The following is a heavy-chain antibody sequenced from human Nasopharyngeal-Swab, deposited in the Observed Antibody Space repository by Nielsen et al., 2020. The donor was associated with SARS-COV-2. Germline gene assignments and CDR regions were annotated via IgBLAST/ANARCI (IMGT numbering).Heavy chain of an antibody. CDR3: AREQLCIRGTRCLDAFYI. CDR2: IASSGAT. V-gene: IGHV3-13*01. J-gene: IGHJ3*02. D-gene: IGHD2-2*01. CDR1: GFTLRSYD. Sequence: GESLMIYCAASGFTLRSYDVHWVCQTTGDGLEWVSVIASSGATSSLDSVKGRFTGSRDNVKNSVYLQMNSLRAGDTAVYYCAREQLCIRGTRCLDAFYIWGQGTMVTVSS.